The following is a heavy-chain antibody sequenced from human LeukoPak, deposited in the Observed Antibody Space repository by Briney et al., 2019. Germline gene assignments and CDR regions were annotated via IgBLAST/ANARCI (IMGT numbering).Heavy chain of an antibody. CDR3: ARGYSYSRYYFDY. CDR1: GGSISSYY. J-gene: IGHJ4*02. D-gene: IGHD5-18*01. CDR2: IYYSGTT. V-gene: IGHV4-59*01. Sequence: SETLSLTCTVSGGSISSYYWSWIRQPPGKGLEWIGYIYYSGTTHYNPSLKSRVTISLDTSKNQFSLKLSSVTAADTAVYFCARGYSYSRYYFDYWGQGTLVTVSS.